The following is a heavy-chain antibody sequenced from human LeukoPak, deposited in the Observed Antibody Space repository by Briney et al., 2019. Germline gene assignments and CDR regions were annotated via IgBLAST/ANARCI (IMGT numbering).Heavy chain of an antibody. CDR3: ARDPYDSSGPDAFGI. D-gene: IGHD3-22*01. Sequence: GGSLRLSCAASGFTFSSYGMHWVRQAPGKGLEWVAVIWNDGSNKYYADSVKGRFTISRDNSKNTLYLQMNSLRAEDTAVYYCARDPYDSSGPDAFGIWGQGTMVTVSS. J-gene: IGHJ3*02. CDR1: GFTFSSYG. V-gene: IGHV3-33*01. CDR2: IWNDGSNK.